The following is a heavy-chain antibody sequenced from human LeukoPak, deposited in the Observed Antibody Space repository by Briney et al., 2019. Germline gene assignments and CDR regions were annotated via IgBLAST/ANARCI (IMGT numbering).Heavy chain of an antibody. CDR3: ARGGTRSGYYYYYYYMDV. V-gene: IGHV1-69*06. CDR2: IIPIFGTA. J-gene: IGHJ6*03. D-gene: IGHD5-12*01. CDR1: GGTFSSYA. Sequence: SVKVSCKASGGTFSSYAITWVRQAPGQGLEWMGGIIPIFGTANYAQKFQGRVTITADKSTSTAYMELSSLRSDDTAVYYCARGGTRSGYYYYYYYMDVWGKGTTVTVSS.